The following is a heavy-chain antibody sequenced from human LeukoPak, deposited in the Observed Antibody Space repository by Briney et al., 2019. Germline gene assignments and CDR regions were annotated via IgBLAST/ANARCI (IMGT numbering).Heavy chain of an antibody. Sequence: GESLKISCQGSGYSFTNSWIGWVRQMPGKGLEWMGIIYPGDSDTRYSPSFQGQVTMSVDKSISTAYVQWSSLKASDTAMYYCARGGRLSSDGSWTWFDPWGQGTLVTVSS. J-gene: IGHJ5*02. CDR3: ARGGRLSSDGSWTWFDP. D-gene: IGHD2-15*01. CDR2: IYPGDSDT. CDR1: GYSFTNSW. V-gene: IGHV5-51*01.